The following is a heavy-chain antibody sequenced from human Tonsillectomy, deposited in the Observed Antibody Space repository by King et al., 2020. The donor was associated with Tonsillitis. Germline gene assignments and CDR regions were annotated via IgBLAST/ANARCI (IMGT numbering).Heavy chain of an antibody. CDR3: ARDPSLKITMVRGVLDY. D-gene: IGHD3-10*01. Sequence: VQLVESGAEVKKPGASVKVSCKASGYTFTGYYMHWVRQAPGQGLEWMGWINPNSGGTNYAQKLQGRVTMTRDTSISTAYMELSRLRSDDTAVYYCARDPSLKITMVRGVLDYWGQGTLVTVSS. J-gene: IGHJ4*02. CDR1: GYTFTGYY. V-gene: IGHV1-2*02. CDR2: INPNSGGT.